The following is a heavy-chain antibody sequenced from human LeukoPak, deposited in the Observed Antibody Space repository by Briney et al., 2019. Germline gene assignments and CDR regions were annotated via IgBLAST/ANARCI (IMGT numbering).Heavy chain of an antibody. D-gene: IGHD3-3*01. CDR3: ARDRSITIFGVVEYNWFDP. CDR1: GFTFNSYE. CDR2: ISSSGSTI. Sequence: GGSLRLSCAASGFTFNSYEMNWVRQAPGKGLEWVSYISSSGSTIYYADSVKGRFTISRDNAKNSLYLQMNSLRAEDTAVYYCARDRSITIFGVVEYNWFDPWGQGTLVTVSS. J-gene: IGHJ5*02. V-gene: IGHV3-48*03.